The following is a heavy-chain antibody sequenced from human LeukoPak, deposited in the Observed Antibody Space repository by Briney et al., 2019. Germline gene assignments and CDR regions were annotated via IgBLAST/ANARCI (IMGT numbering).Heavy chain of an antibody. CDR2: ISSSSSYI. J-gene: IGHJ4*02. CDR1: GFTFSSYS. Sequence: GGSLRLSCAASGFTFSSYSMNWVRQAPGKGLEWVSSISSSSSYIYYADSVKGRFTISRDNAKNSLYLQMNSLRAEDTAVYYCARGYCSSTSCYGPLGYWGQGTLVTVSS. CDR3: ARGYCSSTSCYGPLGY. D-gene: IGHD2-2*01. V-gene: IGHV3-21*01.